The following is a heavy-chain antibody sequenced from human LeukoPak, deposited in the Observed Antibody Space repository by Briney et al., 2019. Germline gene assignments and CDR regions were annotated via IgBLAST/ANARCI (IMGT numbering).Heavy chain of an antibody. CDR2: IYSGGST. CDR1: GFTVSSHY. CDR3: ARGLGGITIFGVVTSYYYYMDV. Sequence: PGGPLRLFCAASGFTVSSHYMSWVRQAPGKWLEWVSVIYSGGSTYYADSVKGRFTIPRHNSKNTLYPQMHSLRAEDTAVYYCARGLGGITIFGVVTSYYYYMDVWGKGTTVTVSS. V-gene: IGHV3-53*04. J-gene: IGHJ6*03. D-gene: IGHD3-3*01.